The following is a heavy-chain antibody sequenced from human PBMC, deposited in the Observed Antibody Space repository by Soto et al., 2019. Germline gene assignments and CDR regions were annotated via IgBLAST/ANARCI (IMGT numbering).Heavy chain of an antibody. Sequence: EVQLLQSGGGLGQPGGSLTLSCAASGFTFNNFAMTWVRQAPGKGLEWVSSVSSGGDNTWYADSVKGRFTISRDNPKNTHCLHMKTLSAAYTAVYYCAKVQLPHRNDGGGDLLAFWGQGKVVTVSS. V-gene: IGHV3-23*01. CDR1: GFTFNNFA. J-gene: IGHJ4*02. CDR2: VSSGGDNT. D-gene: IGHD1-1*01. CDR3: AKVQLPHRNDGGGDLLAF.